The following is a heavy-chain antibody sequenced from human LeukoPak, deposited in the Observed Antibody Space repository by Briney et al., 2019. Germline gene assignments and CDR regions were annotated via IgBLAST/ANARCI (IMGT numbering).Heavy chain of an antibody. CDR2: ISFDGTDA. J-gene: IGHJ3*02. CDR1: GFTFSSYA. V-gene: IGHV3-30*04. D-gene: IGHD4-17*01. CDR3: ARARAPVTRISSFDI. Sequence: PGGSLRLSCAASGFTFSSYAIPWVRQAPGKGLEWVAVISFDGTDAFYADSVKGRSTISSDNSKNPLYLQMNSMSADDTAQYYCARARAPVTRISSFDIWGQGTMVTVSS.